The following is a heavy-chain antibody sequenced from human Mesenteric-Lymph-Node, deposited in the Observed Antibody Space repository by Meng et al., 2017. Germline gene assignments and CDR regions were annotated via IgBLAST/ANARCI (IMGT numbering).Heavy chain of an antibody. J-gene: IGHJ4*02. CDR3: AADLPGGYDLRAQIDS. D-gene: IGHD5-12*01. Sequence: GGSLRLSCAASGFTFSDYYMSWVRQAPGKGLEWVGRIRSDGGTTEYAAPVKGRLTISREDSESTLYLHMNSLKIEDTAMYYCAADLPGGYDLRAQIDSWSQGTLVTVSS. V-gene: IGHV3-15*01. CDR2: IRSDGGTT. CDR1: GFTFSDYY.